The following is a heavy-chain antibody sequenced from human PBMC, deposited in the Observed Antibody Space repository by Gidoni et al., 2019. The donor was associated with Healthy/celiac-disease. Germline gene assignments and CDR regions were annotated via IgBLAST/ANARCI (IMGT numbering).Heavy chain of an antibody. CDR2: IYYSGST. V-gene: IGHV4-61*01. CDR3: ARDPLYYYDSSGYNDAFDI. Sequence: QVQLQESGPGLVKPSETLFLTCTVSCGSLSSGSYYWSWIRQPPGKGLEWIGYIYYSGSTNYNPSLKSRVTISVDTSKNQFSLKLSSVTAADTAVYYCARDPLYYYDSSGYNDAFDIWGQGTMVTVSS. D-gene: IGHD3-22*01. CDR1: CGSLSSGSYY. J-gene: IGHJ3*02.